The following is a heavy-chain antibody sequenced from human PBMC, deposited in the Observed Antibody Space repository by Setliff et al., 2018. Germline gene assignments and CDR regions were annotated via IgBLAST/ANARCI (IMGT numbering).Heavy chain of an antibody. J-gene: IGHJ4*02. CDR3: ARAPLESGYNYGQGHYFDY. CDR1: GDSIINYY. Sequence: PSETLSLTCTVSGDSIINYYWSWIRQPPGKGLEWIGNIYSSGSTNYNPSLKSRVTISGDTSQNYFSLKLTSVTEADTAVYYCARAPLESGYNYGQGHYFDYWGQGTLVTVSS. D-gene: IGHD5-18*01. CDR2: IYSSGST. V-gene: IGHV4-59*01.